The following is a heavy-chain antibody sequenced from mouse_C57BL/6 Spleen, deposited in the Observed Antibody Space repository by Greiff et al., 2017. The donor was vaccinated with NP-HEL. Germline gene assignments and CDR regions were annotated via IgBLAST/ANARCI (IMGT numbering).Heavy chain of an antibody. D-gene: IGHD2-4*01. Sequence: VQLQQSGAELAKPGASVKLSCKASGYTFTSYWMHWVKQRPGKGLEWIGYINPSSGYTKYNQKFKDKATLTADKSSSTAYMQLSSLTYEDSAVYYCATYDYDVGFAYWGQGTLVTVSA. CDR1: GYTFTSYW. CDR2: INPSSGYT. CDR3: ATYDYDVGFAY. V-gene: IGHV1-7*01. J-gene: IGHJ3*01.